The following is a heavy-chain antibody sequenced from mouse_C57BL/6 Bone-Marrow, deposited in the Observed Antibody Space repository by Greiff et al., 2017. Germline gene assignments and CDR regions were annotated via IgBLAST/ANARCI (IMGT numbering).Heavy chain of an antibody. J-gene: IGHJ2*01. CDR1: GYTFTSYW. CDR3: ARRWLRYYFDY. CDR2: IHPNSGST. V-gene: IGHV1-64*01. D-gene: IGHD2-2*01. Sequence: QVQLQQPGAELVKPGASVKLSCKASGYTFTSYWMHWVKQRPGQGLEWIGMIHPNSGSTNYNEKLKSKATLTVDKSSSTAYMQLSSLTAEDSAVYYGARRWLRYYFDYWGQGTTLTVSS.